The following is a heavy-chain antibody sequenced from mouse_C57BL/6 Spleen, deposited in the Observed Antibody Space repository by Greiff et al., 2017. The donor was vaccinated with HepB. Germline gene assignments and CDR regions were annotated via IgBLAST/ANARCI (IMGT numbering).Heavy chain of an antibody. V-gene: IGHV1-64*01. CDR2: IHPNSGST. CDR3: ARGGSSGYWFAY. D-gene: IGHD3-2*02. Sequence: QVQLQQPGAELVKPGASVKLSCKASGYTFTSYWMHWVKQRPGQGLEWIGMIHPNSGSTNYNEKFKSKATLTVDKSCSTAYMQLSSLTSEDSAVYYCARGGSSGYWFAYWGQGTLVTVSA. CDR1: GYTFTSYW. J-gene: IGHJ3*01.